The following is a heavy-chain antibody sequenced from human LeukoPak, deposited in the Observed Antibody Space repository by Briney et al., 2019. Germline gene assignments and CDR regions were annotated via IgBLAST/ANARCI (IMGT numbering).Heavy chain of an antibody. Sequence: GRSLRLSCAASGFTFSSYGMHWVRQAPGKGLEWMAVISYDGSNKYYADSVKGRFTISRDNSKNTLYLQMNSLRAEDTAVYYCARKNGLDYWGQGTLVTVSS. V-gene: IGHV3-30*03. J-gene: IGHJ4*02. CDR2: ISYDGSNK. CDR1: GFTFSSYG. CDR3: ARKNGLDY.